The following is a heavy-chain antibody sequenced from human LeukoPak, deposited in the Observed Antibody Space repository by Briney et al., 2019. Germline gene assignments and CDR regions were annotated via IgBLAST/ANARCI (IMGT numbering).Heavy chain of an antibody. V-gene: IGHV3-13*01. D-gene: IGHD2-2*01. CDR1: GFTFSSYD. J-gene: IGHJ3*02. Sequence: GGSLRLSCAASGFTFSSYDMHWVRHPTGKRLEWVSAIGTAGDTYYPGSVKGRFTISRDNAKNSLYLQMNSLRAGDTAVYYCARGFVCSSTTCRWGEAFDIWGQGTMVTVSS. CDR3: ARGFVCSSTTCRWGEAFDI. CDR2: IGTAGDT.